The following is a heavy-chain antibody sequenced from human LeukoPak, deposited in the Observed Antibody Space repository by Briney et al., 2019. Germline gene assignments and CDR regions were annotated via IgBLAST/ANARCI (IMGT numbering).Heavy chain of an antibody. D-gene: IGHD1-26*01. V-gene: IGHV3-11*04. Sequence: GGSLRLSCAASGFTFSDYSMNWIRQAPGEGLEWVSYISSSGSPIYYVDSVKGRFTISRDNAKNSLYLQMNSLRAEDTAVYYCARDHRGAAAGDWGQGTMVTVSS. J-gene: IGHJ3*01. CDR3: ARDHRGAAAGD. CDR2: ISSSGSPI. CDR1: GFTFSDYS.